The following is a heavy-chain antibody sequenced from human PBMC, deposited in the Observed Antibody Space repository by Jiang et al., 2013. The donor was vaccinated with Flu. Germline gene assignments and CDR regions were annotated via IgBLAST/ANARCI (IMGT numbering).Heavy chain of an antibody. CDR3: ARSLYYYDSSGYYSYFDY. J-gene: IGHJ4*02. CDR1: GGTFSSYA. V-gene: IGHV1-69*06. Sequence: GAEVKKPGSSVKVSCKASGGTFSSYAISWVRQAPGQGLEWMGGIIPIFGTANYAQKFQGRVTITADKSTSTAYMELSSLRSEDTAVYYCARSLYYYDSSGYYSYFDYWGQGTLVTVSS. D-gene: IGHD3-22*01. CDR2: IIPIFGTA.